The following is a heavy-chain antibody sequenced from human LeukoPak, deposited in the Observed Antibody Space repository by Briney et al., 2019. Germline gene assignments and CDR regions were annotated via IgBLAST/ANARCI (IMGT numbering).Heavy chain of an antibody. J-gene: IGHJ4*02. CDR3: ARTRNDYDTSSFSALDY. V-gene: IGHV3-33*01. Sequence: GGSLRLSCAASGFTFSSYGMHWVRQAPGKGLEWLAVIWYDGSNIYYADPVKGRFAISRDNSKNTLYLQINSLRAEDTAVYYCARTRNDYDTSSFSALDYWGQGTLVTVSS. CDR1: GFTFSSYG. D-gene: IGHD3-22*01. CDR2: IWYDGSNI.